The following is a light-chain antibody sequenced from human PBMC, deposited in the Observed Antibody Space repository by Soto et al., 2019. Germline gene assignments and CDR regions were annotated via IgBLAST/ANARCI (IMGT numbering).Light chain of an antibody. CDR2: GAS. CDR3: QQYGGSPRVT. Sequence: EIVLTQSPGTLSLSPGERATLSCRASQSVSSNYLAWYQQKPGQAPRLLIYGASSRATGIPDRFSGSGSGTDFTLTISRLEPEDFAVYYCQQYGGSPRVTFGGGTKVRSN. CDR1: QSVSSNY. V-gene: IGKV3-20*01. J-gene: IGKJ4*01.